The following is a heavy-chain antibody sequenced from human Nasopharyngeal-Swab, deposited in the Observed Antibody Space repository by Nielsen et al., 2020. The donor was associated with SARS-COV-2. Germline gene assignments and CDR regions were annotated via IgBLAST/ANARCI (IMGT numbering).Heavy chain of an antibody. D-gene: IGHD3-3*01. Sequence: GSLKISGAASGFTFNKYNFNWVRQAPGKGLEWVSSISSSSTYIYYADSVKGRFTISRDSAKNSLYLQMNSLRAEDTAVYYCARDGLDYDFWSAYFMDVWGQGTTVTVSS. J-gene: IGHJ6*02. CDR1: GFTFNKYN. CDR3: ARDGLDYDFWSAYFMDV. CDR2: ISSSSTYI. V-gene: IGHV3-21*01.